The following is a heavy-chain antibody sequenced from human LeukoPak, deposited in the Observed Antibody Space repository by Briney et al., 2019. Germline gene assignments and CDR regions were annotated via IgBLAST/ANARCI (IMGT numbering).Heavy chain of an antibody. CDR2: IYTSGST. V-gene: IGHV4-61*02. Sequence: SETLSLTCTVSGGSISSGSYYWSWIRQPAGKGLEWIGRIYTSGSTNYNPSLKSRVTISVDTSKNQFSLKLSSVTAADTAVYYCARDRAYSSGWQRGHWYFDLWGRGTLVTVSS. CDR3: ARDRAYSSGWQRGHWYFDL. J-gene: IGHJ2*01. CDR1: GGSISSGSYY. D-gene: IGHD6-19*01.